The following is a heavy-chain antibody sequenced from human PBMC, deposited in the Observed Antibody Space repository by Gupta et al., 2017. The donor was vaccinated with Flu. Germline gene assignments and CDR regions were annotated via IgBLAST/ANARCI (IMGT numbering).Heavy chain of an antibody. J-gene: IGHJ6*02. CDR1: GASVTSGDFH. Sequence: QVQLQQSGPGLVKPSQTLSLTCSVSGASVTSGDFHWTWVRQPAGKGLEWIGRIYTTEIINYNPSLESRISISVDTSKNQFSLHLTSVTAADAAVYYCAKEGKWNHHFDHYYGLDVWGQGTAVAVSS. CDR3: AKEGKWNHHFDHYYGLDV. V-gene: IGHV4-61*02. CDR2: IYTTEII. D-gene: IGHD1-1*01.